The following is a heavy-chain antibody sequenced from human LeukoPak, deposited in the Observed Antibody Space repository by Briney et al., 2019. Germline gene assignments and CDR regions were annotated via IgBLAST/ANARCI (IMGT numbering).Heavy chain of an antibody. Sequence: GGSLRLSCAASGFTFSSYSMNWVRQAPGKGLEWVSYISSGSSTIYYADLVKGRFTISRDNAKNSLFLQMNSLRAEDTAVYYCARDYDYLWGSYRPYYFDYWGQGTLVTVSS. CDR1: GFTFSSYS. D-gene: IGHD3-16*02. J-gene: IGHJ4*02. V-gene: IGHV3-48*04. CDR3: ARDYDYLWGSYRPYYFDY. CDR2: ISSGSSTI.